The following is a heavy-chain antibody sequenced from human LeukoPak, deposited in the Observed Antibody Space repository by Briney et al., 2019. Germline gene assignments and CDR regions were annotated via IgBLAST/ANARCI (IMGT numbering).Heavy chain of an antibody. Sequence: ASVKVSCKASGYTFTGYYMHWVRQAPGQGLEWMGRINPNSGGTNYAQKFQGRVTMTRDTSISTAYMELSRLRSDDTAVYYCARTTNGWYSPFGYWGQGTLVTVSS. CDR3: ARTTNGWYSPFGY. CDR2: INPNSGGT. J-gene: IGHJ4*02. D-gene: IGHD6-19*01. CDR1: GYTFTGYY. V-gene: IGHV1-2*06.